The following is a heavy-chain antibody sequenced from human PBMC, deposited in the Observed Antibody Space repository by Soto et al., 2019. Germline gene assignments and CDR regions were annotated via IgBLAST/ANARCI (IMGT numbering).Heavy chain of an antibody. Sequence: QVQLVQSGAEVKKPGASVKVSCKASGYTFTSYDINWVRQATGQGLEWMGWMNPNSGNTGYAQKFQGRVPMNRNTAISTAYMELSSLRSEDTAVYYCARGPEWRKAADYWGQGTLVTVSS. V-gene: IGHV1-8*01. J-gene: IGHJ4*02. CDR3: ARGPEWRKAADY. CDR2: MNPNSGNT. D-gene: IGHD3-3*01. CDR1: GYTFTSYD.